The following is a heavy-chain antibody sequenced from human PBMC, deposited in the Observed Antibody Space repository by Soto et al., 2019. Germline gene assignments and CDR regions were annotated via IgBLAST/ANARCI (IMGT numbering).Heavy chain of an antibody. Sequence: EVQLVESGGGLVLPGGSLKLSCAASEFAFSYSALHWVRQASGKGLEWVGRIRSRPKNYETTYSESVKGRFTVSRDDSENTAYLQMDSLKPEDSGVYYCAIRGPAIPLDHWGQGTLVTVSS. V-gene: IGHV3-73*02. D-gene: IGHD2-21*02. J-gene: IGHJ4*02. CDR3: AIRGPAIPLDH. CDR1: EFAFSYSA. CDR2: IRSRPKNYET.